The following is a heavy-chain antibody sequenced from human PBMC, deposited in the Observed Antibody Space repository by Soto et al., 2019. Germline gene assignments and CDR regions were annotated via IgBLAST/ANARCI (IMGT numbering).Heavy chain of an antibody. CDR3: ARVAAYVWGSYRYFDP. CDR1: GFTFSDYY. CDR2: ISSSGTTI. D-gene: IGHD3-16*02. Sequence: QVQLVESGGGLVKPGGSLRLSCAASGFTFSDYYMSWIRQAPGKGLEWVSYISSSGTTIYYADSVKGRFTISRDNAKNSLYLQMNSLSAEDTAVYYCARVAAYVWGSYRYFDPWGQGTLVTVSS. V-gene: IGHV3-11*01. J-gene: IGHJ5*02.